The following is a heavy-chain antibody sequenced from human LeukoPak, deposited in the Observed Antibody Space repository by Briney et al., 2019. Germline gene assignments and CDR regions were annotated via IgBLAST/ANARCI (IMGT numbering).Heavy chain of an antibody. V-gene: IGHV4-34*01. J-gene: IGHJ4*01. D-gene: IGHD2-2*01. CDR1: GGSFSGYY. CDR3: ARRVSAAALDY. CDR2: INHSGST. Sequence: SETLSLTCAVYGGSFSGYYWSWIRQPPGKGLEWIGEINHSGSTNYNPSLKSRVTISVDTSKNQFSLKLSSVTAADTAVYYCARRVSAAALDYWGQEPWSPSPQ.